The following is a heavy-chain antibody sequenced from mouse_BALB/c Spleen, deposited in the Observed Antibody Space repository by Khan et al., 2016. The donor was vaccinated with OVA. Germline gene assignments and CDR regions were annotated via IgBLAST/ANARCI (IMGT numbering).Heavy chain of an antibody. CDR1: GFTFSSFG. V-gene: IGHV5-17*02. J-gene: IGHJ3*01. CDR3: ARYDSYWFAY. CDR2: INSGGSTI. Sequence: EVQLVESGGGLVQPGGSRKLSCAASGFTFSSFGMSWVRQTPEKGLEWVATINSGGSTIYYADTVKDRFTISRDNPKNTLYLQMTSLRSEDTAMYYSARYDSYWFAYWGQGTLVTVSA. D-gene: IGHD2-3*01.